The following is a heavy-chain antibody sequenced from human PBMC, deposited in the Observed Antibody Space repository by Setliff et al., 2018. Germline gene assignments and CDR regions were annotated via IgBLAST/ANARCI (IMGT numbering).Heavy chain of an antibody. Sequence: GGSLRLSCAASGLTFSSYWMTWVRQAPGKGLEWLANIKQDGSEIYSVDSVKGLFSISRDNAKNSLYLQMNSLRAEDTAVYYCAKLVWLTTWYYMDVWGKGTTVTVSS. CDR1: GLTFSSYW. CDR3: AKLVWLTTWYYMDV. J-gene: IGHJ6*03. CDR2: IKQDGSEI. D-gene: IGHD5-18*01. V-gene: IGHV3-7*03.